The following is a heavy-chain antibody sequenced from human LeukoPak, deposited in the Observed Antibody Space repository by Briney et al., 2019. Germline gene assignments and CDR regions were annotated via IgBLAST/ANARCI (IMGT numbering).Heavy chain of an antibody. CDR3: AKAEYYYDSSGYYPTGY. CDR2: ISSNGGTT. J-gene: IGHJ4*02. D-gene: IGHD3-22*01. CDR1: GFTFSSYA. Sequence: GGSLRLSCSASGFTFSSYAIHWVRQAPGKGLEYVSAISSNGGTTYYADSVKGRFTISRDNSKNTLYLQMNSLRAEDTAVYYCAKAEYYYDSSGYYPTGYWGQGTLVTVSS. V-gene: IGHV3-64*04.